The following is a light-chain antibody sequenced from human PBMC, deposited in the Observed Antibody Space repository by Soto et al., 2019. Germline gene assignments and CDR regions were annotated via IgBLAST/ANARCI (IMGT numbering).Light chain of an antibody. CDR3: QHYGNSPRT. CDR2: GAS. J-gene: IGKJ1*01. CDR1: QSISSN. V-gene: IGKV3-20*01. Sequence: EIVMTQSPATLSVSPGERATLSCRASQSISSNLAWYQQKPGQAPRLLIYGASNRATGIPDRFSGSGSGTDFTLTISRLEPEDFAVYYCQHYGNSPRTFGQGTKVDI.